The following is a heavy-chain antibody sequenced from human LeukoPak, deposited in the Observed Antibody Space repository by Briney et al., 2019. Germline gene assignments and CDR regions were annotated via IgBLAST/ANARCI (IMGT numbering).Heavy chain of an antibody. Sequence: PGRSLRLSCAASGFTFSTYWMHWVRQAPGKGLVSVSRIDSYGSSTTYADSVKGRFTISRDNAKNTLYLQMNSLRAEDTAVYYCARDGDGAYPVDYWGQGTLVTVSS. CDR3: ARDGDGAYPVDY. J-gene: IGHJ4*02. D-gene: IGHD4-17*01. CDR1: GFTFSTYW. CDR2: IDSYGSST. V-gene: IGHV3-74*01.